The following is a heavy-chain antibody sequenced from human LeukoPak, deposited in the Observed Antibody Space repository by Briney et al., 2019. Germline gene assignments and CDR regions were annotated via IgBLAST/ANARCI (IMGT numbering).Heavy chain of an antibody. CDR1: GFTFSDYE. Sequence: GGSLRLSCAASGFTFSDYELSWVRQAPGKGLEWISYISASGTTIYYADSVKGRFTISRDNVKKSLFLQMNSLRAEDTAVYYCARDSAAPVIYYVDVWGNGTTVTISS. V-gene: IGHV3-48*03. D-gene: IGHD6-13*01. CDR2: ISASGTTI. J-gene: IGHJ6*03. CDR3: ARDSAAPVIYYVDV.